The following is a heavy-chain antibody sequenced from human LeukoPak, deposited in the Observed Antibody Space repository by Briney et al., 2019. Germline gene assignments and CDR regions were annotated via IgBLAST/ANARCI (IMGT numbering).Heavy chain of an antibody. CDR2: ISSSGGYI. V-gene: IGHV3-21*01. J-gene: IGHJ4*02. CDR3: ARLRDTVTSASDY. CDR1: GFSIKSYS. Sequence: GGSLRLSCAASGFSIKSYSMNWVRQAPGKGLEWVATISSSGGYIYYADSVKGRFTISRDTVQNSLFLQLNSLRVEDTAVYNCARLRDTVTSASDYWGQGTLVTVSS. D-gene: IGHD5-18*01.